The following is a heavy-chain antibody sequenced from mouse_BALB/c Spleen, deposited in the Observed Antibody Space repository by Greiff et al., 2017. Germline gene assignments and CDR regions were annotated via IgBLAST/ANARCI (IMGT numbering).Heavy chain of an antibody. CDR3: ARSSSTATGGY. CDR2: IYPGDGDT. J-gene: IGHJ2*01. CDR1: GYAFSSSW. D-gene: IGHD1-2*01. V-gene: IGHV1-82*01. Sequence: VQLQQSGPELVKPGASVKISCKASGYAFSSSWMNWVKQRPGQGLEWIGRIYPGDGDTNYNGKFKGKATLTADKSSSTAYMQLSSLTSVDSAVYFCARSSSTATGGYWGQGTTLTVSS.